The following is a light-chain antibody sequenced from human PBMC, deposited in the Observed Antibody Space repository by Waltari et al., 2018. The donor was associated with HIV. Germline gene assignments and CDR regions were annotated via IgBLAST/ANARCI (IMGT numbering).Light chain of an antibody. V-gene: IGKV3-15*01. CDR1: QSVSTT. CDR3: LQSDNWPYS. Sequence: EIVMTQSPVTLSVSPGERAALSCRASQSVSTTLAWYQQKPGQAPRLLIYGASTRATGVSARFSGSGSGIDFTLTISSVQSEDFAVYYCLQSDNWPYSFGQGTKLEIK. J-gene: IGKJ2*03. CDR2: GAS.